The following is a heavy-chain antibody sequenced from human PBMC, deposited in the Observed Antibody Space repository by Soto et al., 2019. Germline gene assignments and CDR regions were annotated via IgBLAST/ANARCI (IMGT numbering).Heavy chain of an antibody. J-gene: IGHJ4*02. V-gene: IGHV4-31*03. CDR3: ARAWEYDILTGQHFDY. CDR2: IYYSGST. D-gene: IGHD3-9*01. Sequence: SETLSLTCTVSGGSISSSSYYWGWIRQPPGKGLEWIGYIYYSGSTYYNPSLKSRVTISVDTSKNQFSLKLSSVTAADTAVYYCARAWEYDILTGQHFDYWGQGTLVTVSS. CDR1: GGSISSSSYY.